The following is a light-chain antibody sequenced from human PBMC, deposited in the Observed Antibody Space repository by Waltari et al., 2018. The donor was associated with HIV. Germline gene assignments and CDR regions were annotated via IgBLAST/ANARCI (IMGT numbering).Light chain of an antibody. Sequence: SYELTQPPSMSVSPGQTARITCFGDAFPNRYASWYQQRPGQAHVLVIYKERERRSGIPERFSGSNSGTTVTLIISGVQPEDEADYYCQSADRSGSHVVFGGGTKVTV. CDR1: AFPNRY. V-gene: IGLV3-25*03. CDR3: QSADRSGSHVV. CDR2: KER. J-gene: IGLJ2*01.